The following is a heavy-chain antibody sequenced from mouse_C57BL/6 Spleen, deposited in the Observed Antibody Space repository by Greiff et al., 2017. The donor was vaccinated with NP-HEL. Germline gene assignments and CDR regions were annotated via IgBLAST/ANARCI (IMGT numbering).Heavy chain of an antibody. D-gene: IGHD1-1*01. CDR1: GYTFTSYG. J-gene: IGHJ3*01. V-gene: IGHV1-81*01. CDR3: AIYGSTPFAY. Sequence: QVQLKESGAELARPGASVKLSCKASGYTFTSYGISWVKQRTGQGLEWIGEIYPRSGNTYYNEKFKGKATLTADKSSSTAYMELRSLTSEDSAVYFCAIYGSTPFAYWGQGTLVTVSA. CDR2: IYPRSGNT.